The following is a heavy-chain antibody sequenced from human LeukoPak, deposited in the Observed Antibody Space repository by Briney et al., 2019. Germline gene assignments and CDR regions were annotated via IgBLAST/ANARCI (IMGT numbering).Heavy chain of an antibody. Sequence: GGSLRLSCAASGFTFSSYGMHWVRQAPGKGLEWVAFIRYDGSNKYYADSVKGRFTISRDNSKNTLYLQMNSLRAEDTAVYYCAKEAYDSSGYLDYWGQGTLVTVSS. CDR3: AKEAYDSSGYLDY. V-gene: IGHV3-30*02. D-gene: IGHD3-22*01. J-gene: IGHJ4*02. CDR2: IRYDGSNK. CDR1: GFTFSSYG.